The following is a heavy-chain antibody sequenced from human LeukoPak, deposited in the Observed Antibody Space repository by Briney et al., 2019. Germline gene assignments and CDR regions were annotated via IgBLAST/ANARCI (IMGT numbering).Heavy chain of an antibody. V-gene: IGHV1-24*01. Sequence: ASVKVSCKVSGYTLTELSMHWVRQAPGKGLEWMGGFDPEDGETIYAQKFQGRVTMTEDTSTDTAYMELSSLRSEDTAVYYCATTTPEQWELLSFDYWGQGTLVTVSS. J-gene: IGHJ4*02. CDR1: GYTLTELS. CDR2: FDPEDGET. D-gene: IGHD1-26*01. CDR3: ATTTPEQWELLSFDY.